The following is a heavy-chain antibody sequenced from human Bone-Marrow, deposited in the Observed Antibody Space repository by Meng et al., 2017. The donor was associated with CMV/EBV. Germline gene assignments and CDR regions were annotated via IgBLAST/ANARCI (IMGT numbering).Heavy chain of an antibody. CDR2: INPNSGGT. Sequence: ASVKVSCKASGYTFIGYYIHWVRQAPGQGLEWMGWINPNSGGTNYAQKFQGRVTMTRDTSISTAYMELSRLTSDDTAVYYCARRGLAVLAYYGMDVWGQGTMVTVSS. CDR3: ARRGLAVLAYYGMDV. J-gene: IGHJ6*02. D-gene: IGHD6-19*01. CDR1: GYTFIGYY. V-gene: IGHV1-2*02.